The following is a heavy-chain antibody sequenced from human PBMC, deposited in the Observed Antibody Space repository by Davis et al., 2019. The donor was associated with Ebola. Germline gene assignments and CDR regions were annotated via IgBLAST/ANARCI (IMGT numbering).Heavy chain of an antibody. CDR1: GYTFTSYY. D-gene: IGHD7-27*01. V-gene: IGHV1-46*01. J-gene: IGHJ4*02. Sequence: ASVQVSCKASGYTFTSYYMHCVRQAPGQGLEWMGIINPSGGSTSYAQNFQGRVTMTRDTSTSTVYMELSSLRSEDTAVYYCAGVGTSDLDYWGQGTLVTVSS. CDR3: AGVGTSDLDY. CDR2: INPSGGST.